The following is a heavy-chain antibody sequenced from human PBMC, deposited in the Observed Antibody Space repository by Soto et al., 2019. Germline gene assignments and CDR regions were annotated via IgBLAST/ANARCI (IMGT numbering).Heavy chain of an antibody. D-gene: IGHD1-26*01. J-gene: IGHJ4*02. CDR3: VWQPDFIGAWH. CDR1: GLTFTDAW. Sequence: DVQLVESGGGLVKPGGSLRLSCTVSGLTFTDAWMNWVRQAPGKGLEWVGRIISKASGGTTDYAAPAKGRFTISRDDSKNTLFLQMDSLQIGDTAVYFCVWQPDFIGAWHWGQGTLVTVSS. CDR2: IISKASGGTT. V-gene: IGHV3-15*07.